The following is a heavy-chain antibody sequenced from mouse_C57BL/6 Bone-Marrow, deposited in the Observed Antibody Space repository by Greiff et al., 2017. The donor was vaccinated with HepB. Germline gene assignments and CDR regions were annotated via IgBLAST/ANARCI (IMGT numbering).Heavy chain of an antibody. J-gene: IGHJ3*01. V-gene: IGHV5-6*01. CDR2: ISSGGSYT. D-gene: IGHD2-2*01. CDR1: GFTFSSYG. Sequence: EVQRVESGGDLVKPGGSLKLSCAASGFTFSSYGMSWVRQTPDKRLEWVATISSGGSYTYYPDSVKGRFTISRDNAKNTLYLQMSSLKSEDTAMYYCARMATMVTTRGFAYWGQGTLVTVSA. CDR3: ARMATMVTTRGFAY.